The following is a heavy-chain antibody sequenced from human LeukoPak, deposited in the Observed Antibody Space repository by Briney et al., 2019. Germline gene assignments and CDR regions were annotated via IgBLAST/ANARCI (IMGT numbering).Heavy chain of an antibody. CDR3: AIGRGNPDAFDI. D-gene: IGHD3-10*01. V-gene: IGHV3-74*01. J-gene: IGHJ3*02. CDR2: INGDGSTI. CDR1: GFAFGPFW. Sequence: PGGSLRLSCAASGFAFGPFWMHWVRQAPGKGLVWVPHINGDGSTIRYADSVKGRFTISRDNTKNTLSLQINSLGPEDTAVYYCAIGRGNPDAFDIWGQGTKVTVSS.